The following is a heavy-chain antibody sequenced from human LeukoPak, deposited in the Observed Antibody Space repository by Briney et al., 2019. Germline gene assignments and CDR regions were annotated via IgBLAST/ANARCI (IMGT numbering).Heavy chain of an antibody. D-gene: IGHD6-19*01. Sequence: WETLSLTCTVSGGSIGSGSYYWGWIRQPPGKGLAWIGSIYYTGSTYSNPSLKSRVTISVDTSKNRFSLKLSSVTAADTAVYYCARGGQWLAPTFDHRGQGTLVTVSS. V-gene: IGHV4-39*07. CDR1: GGSIGSGSYY. CDR2: IYYTGST. J-gene: IGHJ4*02. CDR3: ARGGQWLAPTFDH.